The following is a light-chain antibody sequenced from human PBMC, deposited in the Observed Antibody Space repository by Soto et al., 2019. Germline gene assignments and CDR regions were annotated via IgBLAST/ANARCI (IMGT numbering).Light chain of an antibody. CDR3: QQYGYSKT. V-gene: IGKV3-20*01. CDR2: VAS. J-gene: IGKJ1*01. CDR1: QSVRNNF. Sequence: EIVLTQSPGTLSLSPGERATVSCRASQSVRNNFLAWYQQKPGQAPRLLISVASTRAPGIPDRFSGSGSGTDFTISISRLEPEDFAVYYCQQYGYSKTFGQGTKVEI.